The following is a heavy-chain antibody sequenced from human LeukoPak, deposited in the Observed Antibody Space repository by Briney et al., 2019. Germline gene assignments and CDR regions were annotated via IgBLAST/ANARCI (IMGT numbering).Heavy chain of an antibody. CDR1: GYTFTSYG. V-gene: IGHV1-18*01. D-gene: IGHD3-10*01. Sequence: GASVKVSCKASGYTFTSYGISWVRQAPGQGLEWMGWISAYNGNTNYAQKLQGRVTMTRDTSTSTVHMELSSLRSEDTAVYYCAREIQRDGSGNYYVDYWGQGTLVTVSS. J-gene: IGHJ4*02. CDR2: ISAYNGNT. CDR3: AREIQRDGSGNYYVDY.